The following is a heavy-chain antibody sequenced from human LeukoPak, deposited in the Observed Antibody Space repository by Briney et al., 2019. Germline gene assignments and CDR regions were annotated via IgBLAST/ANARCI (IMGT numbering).Heavy chain of an antibody. CDR3: AKAALFGYCSGGSCYPSDY. D-gene: IGHD2-15*01. Sequence: GGSLRLSCAASGFTFSIYAMSWVRQAPGKGLEWVSAISGSGGTAYYADSVKGRFTISRDNSKNTLYLQMNSLRAEDTAVYYCAKAALFGYCSGGSCYPSDYWGQGTLVTVSS. V-gene: IGHV3-23*01. CDR1: GFTFSIYA. J-gene: IGHJ4*02. CDR2: ISGSGGTA.